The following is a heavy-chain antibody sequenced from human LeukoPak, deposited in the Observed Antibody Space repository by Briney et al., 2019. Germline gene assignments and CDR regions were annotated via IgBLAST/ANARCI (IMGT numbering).Heavy chain of an antibody. Sequence: GGSLRLSCAASGFTFSSYGMSWGRQAPGKGLEWVSAISGSGGSTYYADSVKGRFTISRDNSKNTLYLQMNSLRAEDTAVYYCAKGSQINLYDSSGWIDYWGQGTLVTVSS. D-gene: IGHD3-22*01. J-gene: IGHJ4*02. CDR2: ISGSGGST. CDR1: GFTFSSYG. V-gene: IGHV3-23*01. CDR3: AKGSQINLYDSSGWIDY.